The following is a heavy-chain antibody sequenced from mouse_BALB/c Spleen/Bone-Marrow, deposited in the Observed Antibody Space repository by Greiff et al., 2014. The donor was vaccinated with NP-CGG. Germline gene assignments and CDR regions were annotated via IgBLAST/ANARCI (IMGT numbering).Heavy chain of an antibody. V-gene: IGHV5-6-3*01. CDR2: INSNGGST. J-gene: IGHJ4*01. CDR1: GFTFSSYG. CDR3: ARDGYYVFYAMDY. D-gene: IGHD2-3*01. Sequence: EVMLVESGGGLVQPGGSLKLSCAASGFTFSSYGMSWVRQTPDKRLELVATINSNGGSTYYPDSLKGRFTISRDNAKNTLYLQMSSLKSEDTAMYYCARDGYYVFYAMDYWGQGTSVTVSS.